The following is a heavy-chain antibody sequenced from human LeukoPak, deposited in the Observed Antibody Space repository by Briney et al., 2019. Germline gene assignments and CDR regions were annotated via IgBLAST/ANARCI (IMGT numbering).Heavy chain of an antibody. V-gene: IGHV1-2*02. CDR1: GYTFTDYF. CDR3: TTHQSGIYFGMDL. CDR2: INPNDGGT. Sequence: ASVKVSCKASGYTFTDYFIHWVRQAPGQGLEWVGWINPNDGGTRYAQKFQGRVTVTRDTSTNTAYMELSRLTFDDTALYYCTTHQSGIYFGMDLWGQGATVTVSS. D-gene: IGHD1-26*01. J-gene: IGHJ6*02.